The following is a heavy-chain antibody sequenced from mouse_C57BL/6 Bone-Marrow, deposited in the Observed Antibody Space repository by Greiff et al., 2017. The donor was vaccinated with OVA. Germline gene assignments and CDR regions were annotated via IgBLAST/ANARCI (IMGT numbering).Heavy chain of an antibody. J-gene: IGHJ3*01. CDR1: GFTFSSYG. Sequence: EVQLQESGGDLVKPGGSLKLSCAASGFTFSSYGMSWVRQTPDKRLEWVATISSGGSCTYYPDSVKGRFTFSRDNSKNTLYLQVRSLKSEDTAMYYCASGGSSYWLAYWGQGTLVTVSA. CDR3: ASGGSSYWLAY. D-gene: IGHD1-1*01. CDR2: ISSGGSCT. V-gene: IGHV5-6*01.